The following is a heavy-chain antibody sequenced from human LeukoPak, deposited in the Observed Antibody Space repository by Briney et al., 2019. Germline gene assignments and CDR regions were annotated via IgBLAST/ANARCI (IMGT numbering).Heavy chain of an antibody. CDR2: IKSDGGTT. V-gene: IGHV3-15*01. D-gene: IGHD4-17*01. J-gene: IGHJ4*02. Sequence: AGGSLRLSCTASGFTFGDYAMSWVRQAPGKGLEWIGRIKSDGGTTDYAAPVKGRFTISRDDSKNTLYLQMNSLKAEDTAVYYCTTDLGDYGDYVRCWGQGTLVTVSS. CDR1: GFTFGDYA. CDR3: TTDLGDYGDYVRC.